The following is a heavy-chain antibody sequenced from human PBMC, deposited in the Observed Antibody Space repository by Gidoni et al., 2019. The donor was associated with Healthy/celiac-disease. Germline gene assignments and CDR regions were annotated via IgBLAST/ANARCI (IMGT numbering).Heavy chain of an antibody. V-gene: IGHV4-39*02. Sequence: LQLQESRPGLVTPSETLSLTCTVSGGSISSSSSYWGWIRQPPGKGLEWIGSIYYSGSTYYNPSLKSRVTISVDTSKNQFSLKLSSVTAADTAVYYCARDGYNYFDYWGQGTLVTVSS. CDR3: ARDGYNYFDY. CDR1: GGSISSSSSY. CDR2: IYYSGST. J-gene: IGHJ4*02. D-gene: IGHD5-12*01.